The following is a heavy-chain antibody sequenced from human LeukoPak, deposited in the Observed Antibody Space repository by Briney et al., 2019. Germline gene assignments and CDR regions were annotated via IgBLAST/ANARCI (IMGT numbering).Heavy chain of an antibody. CDR2: MNRNSGNT. Sequence: ASVKVSCKASGYTFTSYDINWVRQAPGQGLEWMGWMNRNSGNTAYAQKFQGRVTMTRNTSISTAYMELSSLRSEDTAVYYCARETPYGSGSWWGQGTLVTVSS. V-gene: IGHV1-8*01. CDR1: GYTFTSYD. J-gene: IGHJ4*02. CDR3: ARETPYGSGSW. D-gene: IGHD3-10*01.